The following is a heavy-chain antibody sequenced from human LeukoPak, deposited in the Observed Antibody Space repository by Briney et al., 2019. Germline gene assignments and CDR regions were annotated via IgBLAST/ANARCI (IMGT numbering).Heavy chain of an antibody. J-gene: IGHJ4*02. D-gene: IGHD3-10*01. Sequence: PGGSLRLSCAASGFTFDDYGMSWVRQAPGKGLEWASGIIWSGGSTGYADSVKGRFTISRDNAKNSLYLQMNSLRVEDTALYYCARDDYGSGSWNDYWGQGTLVTVSS. CDR2: IIWSGGST. V-gene: IGHV3-20*04. CDR1: GFTFDDYG. CDR3: ARDDYGSGSWNDY.